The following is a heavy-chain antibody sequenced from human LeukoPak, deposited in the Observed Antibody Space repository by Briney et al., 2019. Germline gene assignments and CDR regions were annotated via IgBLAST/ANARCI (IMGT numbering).Heavy chain of an antibody. CDR3: ARVAPGLPWFDP. V-gene: IGHV4-31*01. CDR2: IYYSGST. Sequence: SETLSLTCTVSGVSISSGGYYWSWIRQHPGEGLEWIGYIYYSGSTYYNPSLRSPVTISIDTSKNQFSLKLSSVTAADTAVYYCARVAPGLPWFDPWGQGTLVTVSS. D-gene: IGHD4-11*01. J-gene: IGHJ5*02. CDR1: GVSISSGGYY.